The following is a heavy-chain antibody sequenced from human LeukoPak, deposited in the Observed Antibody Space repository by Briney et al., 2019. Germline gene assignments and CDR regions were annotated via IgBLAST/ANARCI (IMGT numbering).Heavy chain of an antibody. CDR3: ATDLRGTSHA. V-gene: IGHV3-74*01. CDR1: GFTFSNYW. Sequence: GGSLRLSCAASGFTFSNYWVHWVRQAPGKRLVWVSRINPDGSRTDYADSVEGRFTISRDNAKNTLYLQMNSLRAGDTAVYLCATDLRGTSHAWGQGTLVTVSS. CDR2: INPDGSRT. J-gene: IGHJ1*01. D-gene: IGHD1-1*01.